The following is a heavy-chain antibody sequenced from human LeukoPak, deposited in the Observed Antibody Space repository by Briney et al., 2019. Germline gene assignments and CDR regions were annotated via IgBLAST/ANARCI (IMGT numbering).Heavy chain of an antibody. J-gene: IGHJ3*02. CDR1: GGSISSSNR. V-gene: IGHV4-4*02. Sequence: SGTLSLTCAVSGGSISSSNRWSWVRQPPGKGLEWIGEIYHSGSTNYNPSLKSRVTISVDKSKNQFSLKLSSVTAADTAVYYCGHYRGTAAGRGGAFDIWGQGTMVTVSS. D-gene: IGHD6-13*01. CDR2: IYHSGST. CDR3: GHYRGTAAGRGGAFDI.